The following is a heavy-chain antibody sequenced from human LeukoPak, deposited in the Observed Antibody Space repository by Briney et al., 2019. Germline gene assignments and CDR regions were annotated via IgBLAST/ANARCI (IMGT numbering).Heavy chain of an antibody. V-gene: IGHV3-23*01. D-gene: IGHD3-10*01. CDR3: AKEMGHSPPSSGTFWSDGGVGLDY. CDR2: ISGSGGST. Sequence: PGGSLRLSCAASGFTFNSYGMHWVRQAPGKGLEWVSAISGSGGSTYYADSVKGRFTISRDNSKNTLYLQMNSLGAEDTAVYYRAKEMGHSPPSSGTFWSDGGVGLDYWGQGTLVNVFS. CDR1: GFTFNSYG. J-gene: IGHJ4*02.